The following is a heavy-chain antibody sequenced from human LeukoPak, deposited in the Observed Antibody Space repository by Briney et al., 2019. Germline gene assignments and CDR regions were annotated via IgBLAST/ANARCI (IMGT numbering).Heavy chain of an antibody. CDR1: GFTFSSYA. J-gene: IGHJ4*02. CDR3: AKDDEAAVNRWYYFDF. V-gene: IGHV3-23*01. CDR2: ISGSGGST. Sequence: GGSLRLSCAASGFTFSSYAMSWVRQAPGKGLEWVSAISGSGGSTYYADSVKGRFTISRDNSDNTLYLQMNSLRAEDTAIYYCAKDDEAAVNRWYYFDFWGQGTLVTVSS. D-gene: IGHD6-13*01.